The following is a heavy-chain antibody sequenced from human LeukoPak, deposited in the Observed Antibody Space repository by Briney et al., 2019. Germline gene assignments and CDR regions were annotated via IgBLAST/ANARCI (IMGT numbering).Heavy chain of an antibody. CDR1: GFTFSSYS. CDR2: ISSSSSYI. CDR3: ARDLVPYYYDSSGYLS. V-gene: IGHV3-21*01. D-gene: IGHD3-22*01. Sequence: GGSLRLSCAASGFTFSSYSMNWVRQAPGKGLEWVSSISSSSSYIYYADSVKGRFTISRDNAKNSLYLQMNSLRAEDTAVYYCARDLVPYYYDSSGYLSWGQGTLVTVSS. J-gene: IGHJ1*01.